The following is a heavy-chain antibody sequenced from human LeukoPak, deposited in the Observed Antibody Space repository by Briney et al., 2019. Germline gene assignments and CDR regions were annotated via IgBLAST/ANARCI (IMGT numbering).Heavy chain of an antibody. J-gene: IGHJ4*02. CDR1: GLTVSSNS. V-gene: IGHV3-53*01. D-gene: IGHD4/OR15-4a*01. CDR3: ARRAGAYSHPYDY. Sequence: PGGSLRLSCAASGLTVSSNSMSWVRQAPGKGLEWVSFIYSGGSTYYADSVKGRFTIFRDNSKNTLYLQMNSLRADDTAVYYCARRAGAYSHPYDYWGQGTLVTVSS. CDR2: IYSGGST.